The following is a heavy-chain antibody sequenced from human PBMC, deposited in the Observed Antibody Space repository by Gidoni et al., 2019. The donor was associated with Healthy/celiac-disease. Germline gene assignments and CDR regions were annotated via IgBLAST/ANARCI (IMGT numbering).Heavy chain of an antibody. CDR3: VKASFYSGYETEDDNDY. D-gene: IGHD5-12*01. J-gene: IGHJ4*02. V-gene: IGHV3-64D*06. CDR2: ISSNGGST. Sequence: EVQLVESGGGLVKHGGSLRLSCSASGFTFSSYALHWVRQAPGKGLEYVSAISSNGGSTYYADPVKGRFTISRDNSKNTLYLQMSSLRAEDTAVYYCVKASFYSGYETEDDNDYWGQGTLVTVSS. CDR1: GFTFSSYA.